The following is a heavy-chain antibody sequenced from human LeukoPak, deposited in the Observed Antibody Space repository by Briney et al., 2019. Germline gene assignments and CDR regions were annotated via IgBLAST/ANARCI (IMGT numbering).Heavy chain of an antibody. Sequence: SETLSLTCAVYGGSFSGYYWSWIRQPPGKGLEWIGEINHSGSTNYNPSLKSRVTISVDTSKNQFSLKLSSVTAADTAVYYCARGPPLRFLGWYYYYYGRDVGGKGTTVTVSS. CDR3: ARGPPLRFLGWYYYYYGRDV. CDR2: INHSGST. D-gene: IGHD3-3*01. J-gene: IGHJ6*04. CDR1: GGSFSGYY. V-gene: IGHV4-34*01.